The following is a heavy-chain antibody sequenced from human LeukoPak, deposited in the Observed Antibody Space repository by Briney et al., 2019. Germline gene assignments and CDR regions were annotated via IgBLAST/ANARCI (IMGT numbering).Heavy chain of an antibody. V-gene: IGHV1-2*02. Sequence: ASVKVSCKASGYTFTGYYMHWVRQAPGQGLEWMGWINPNSGGTNYAQKFQGRVTMTRDTSISTAYMELSRLTSDYTAVYYCARPVGIAPLNWFDPWGQGTLVTVSS. CDR2: INPNSGGT. D-gene: IGHD6-13*01. CDR1: GYTFTGYY. J-gene: IGHJ5*02. CDR3: ARPVGIAPLNWFDP.